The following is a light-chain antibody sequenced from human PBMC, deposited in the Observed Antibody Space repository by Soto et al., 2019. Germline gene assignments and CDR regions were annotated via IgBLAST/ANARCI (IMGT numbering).Light chain of an antibody. CDR1: QSVRSNY. V-gene: IGKV3-20*01. J-gene: IGKJ2*01. CDR3: QHYGSSAYT. CDR2: GAS. Sequence: EIVLTQSPGTLSLSPGERATLSCRASQSVRSNYLAWYQQKPGQAPRLLIYGASSRATGIPDRFSGSGSRTDFTLTISRLEPEDFAVYYCQHYGSSAYTFGQGTMLEIK.